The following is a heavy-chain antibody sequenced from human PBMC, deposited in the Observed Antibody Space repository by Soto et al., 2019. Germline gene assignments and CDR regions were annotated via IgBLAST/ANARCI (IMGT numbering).Heavy chain of an antibody. CDR3: ARGLYYYDSSGYYLLAFDI. J-gene: IGHJ3*02. D-gene: IGHD3-22*01. Sequence: QVQLVQSGAEVKKPGSSVKVSCKASGGTFSSYAISWVRQAPGQGLEWMGGIIPIFGTANYAQKFQGRVTITADESTSTGYMELSSLRSEDTAVYYCARGLYYYDSSGYYLLAFDIWGQGTMVTVSS. CDR2: IIPIFGTA. V-gene: IGHV1-69*01. CDR1: GGTFSSYA.